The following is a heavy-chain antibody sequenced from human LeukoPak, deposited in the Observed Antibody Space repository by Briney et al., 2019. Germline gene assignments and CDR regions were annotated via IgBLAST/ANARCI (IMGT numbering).Heavy chain of an antibody. V-gene: IGHV3-66*01. CDR1: GFTFSSYA. D-gene: IGHD7-27*01. Sequence: PAGSLLLSCAASGFTFSSYAMTWVRQAPGKGLEWVSIIYSGGSGYYADSVKGRFAISRDNSKNTLYLQMNSLRAEDTAVFYCARDLTGEAYFDYWGQGTL. CDR2: IYSGGSG. J-gene: IGHJ4*02. CDR3: ARDLTGEAYFDY.